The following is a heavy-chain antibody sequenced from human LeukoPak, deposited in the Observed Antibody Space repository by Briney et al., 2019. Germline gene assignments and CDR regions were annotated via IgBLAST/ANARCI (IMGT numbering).Heavy chain of an antibody. V-gene: IGHV1-69*05. J-gene: IGHJ4*02. D-gene: IGHD1-26*01. CDR3: ATVPPTSGRTYYLDD. Sequence: GASVKVSCKASGGSFSNYVLAWVRQAPGQGLEWVGGIIPVFGTANSAQRFQGRVTIYTDESKTTVYMDLNGLTPEDTAIYYCATVPPTSGRTYYLDDWGQGTLVTVSS. CDR1: GGSFSNYV. CDR2: IIPVFGTA.